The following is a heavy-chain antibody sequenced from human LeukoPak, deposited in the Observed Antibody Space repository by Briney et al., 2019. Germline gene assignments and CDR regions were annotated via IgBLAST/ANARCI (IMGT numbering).Heavy chain of an antibody. D-gene: IGHD3/OR15-3a*01. V-gene: IGHV4-61*02. CDR1: DASVSGGYRY. CDR2: IENSGTT. J-gene: IGHJ6*03. Sequence: SETLSLTCTVSDASVSGGYRYWSWIRQPPGKGLEWIGRIENSGTTYYNPSLESRVTISVDTSKNQFYLSLRSVTAADTAVYFCASLDDPHRSGYYKDVWGKGTTVTVSS. CDR3: ASLDDPHRSGYYKDV.